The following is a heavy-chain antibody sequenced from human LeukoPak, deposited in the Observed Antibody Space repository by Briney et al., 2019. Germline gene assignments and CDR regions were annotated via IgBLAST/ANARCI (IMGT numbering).Heavy chain of an antibody. CDR1: GFTFSTYA. J-gene: IGHJ6*03. Sequence: GGSLRLSCAASGFTFSTYAMSWVRQAPGKGLEWVSGISGSGDNTNYADSVKGRFTISRDNSKSTLSLQMSSLRVEDTAVYYCARDRSCAGGSCYMDVWGRGTTVTVSS. V-gene: IGHV3-23*01. CDR2: ISGSGDNT. D-gene: IGHD2-15*01. CDR3: ARDRSCAGGSCYMDV.